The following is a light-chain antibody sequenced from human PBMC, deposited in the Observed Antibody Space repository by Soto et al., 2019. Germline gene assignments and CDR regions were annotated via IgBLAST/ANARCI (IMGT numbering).Light chain of an antibody. CDR1: QDIGHW. V-gene: IGKV1-12*01. Sequence: DIQMTHSPSSVSASVGDRVTITCRASQDIGHWLAWYQQKAGQAPKLLIYAASSLQTGVPSRFSGSGSGTVFTLTINSLQPEDFATYYCQQSNSFLTFGGVTKVEIK. CDR3: QQSNSFLT. CDR2: AAS. J-gene: IGKJ4*01.